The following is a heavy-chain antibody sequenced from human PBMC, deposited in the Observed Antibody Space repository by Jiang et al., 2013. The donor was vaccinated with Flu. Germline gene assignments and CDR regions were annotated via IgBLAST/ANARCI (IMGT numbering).Heavy chain of an antibody. J-gene: IGHJ4*02. D-gene: IGHD2-21*02. CDR1: GFIFNNAW. V-gene: IGHV3-15*01. Sequence: VQLVESGGGLVKPGGSLRISCAASGFIFNNAWMSWVRQAPGKGLEWVGRIRSKTDGGTTDYAAPVKGRFTISRDDSINTLYLQMNSLKTEDTAVYYCTTEPGDWTFDNWGQGTLVTVSS. CDR3: TTEPGDWTFDN. CDR2: IRSKTDGGTT.